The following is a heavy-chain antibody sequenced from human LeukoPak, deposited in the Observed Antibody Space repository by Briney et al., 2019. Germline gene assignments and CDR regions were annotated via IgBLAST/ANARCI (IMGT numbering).Heavy chain of an antibody. CDR2: IYTSAST. V-gene: IGHV4-4*07. CDR3: ARGRYCSATICSGGDAFDI. D-gene: IGHD5-24*01. J-gene: IGHJ3*02. CDR1: GGSSSNYY. Sequence: PSETLSLTCTVSGGSSSNYYWSWIRQPAGKGLEWIGRIYTSASTNYNPSLKSRVTLSVDASKNQFSLRLSSLTAADTAVYYCARGRYCSATICSGGDAFDIWGQGTVVTVSS.